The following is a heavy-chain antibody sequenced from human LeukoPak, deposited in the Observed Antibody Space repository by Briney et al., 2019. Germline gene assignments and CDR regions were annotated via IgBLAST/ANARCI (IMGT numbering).Heavy chain of an antibody. CDR2: IIPIFGTE. Sequence: ASVKVSCKASVGTFSSYAISWVRQAPGQGLEWMGRIIPIFGTENSAQKFQGRVTNTADKSTSTAYMELSSLRSEDTAVYYCARGGRGIHTPYNWFDPWGQGTLFTVSS. J-gene: IGHJ5*02. D-gene: IGHD2-15*01. V-gene: IGHV1-69*06. CDR3: ARGGRGIHTPYNWFDP. CDR1: VGTFSSYA.